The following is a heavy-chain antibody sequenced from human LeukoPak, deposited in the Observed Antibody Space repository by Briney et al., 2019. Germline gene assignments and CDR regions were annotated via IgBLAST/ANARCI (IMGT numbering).Heavy chain of an antibody. V-gene: IGHV4-59*01. CDR3: ATHPPKVCTGGSCTDY. Sequence: SETLSLTCTVSGGSISSYSWSWIRQPPGKGLEWIGYIYYSGSTNYNPSLKSRVTISVDMSKNQFSLKRSSVTAADTAVYYCATHPPKVCTGGSCTDYWGQGTLVTVSS. CDR2: IYYSGST. D-gene: IGHD2-15*01. CDR1: GGSISSYS. J-gene: IGHJ4*02.